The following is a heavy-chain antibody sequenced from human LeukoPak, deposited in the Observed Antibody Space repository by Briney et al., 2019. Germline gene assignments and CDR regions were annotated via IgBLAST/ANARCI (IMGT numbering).Heavy chain of an antibody. V-gene: IGHV3-74*01. D-gene: IGHD3-10*01. CDR3: VRGYYDSGSYRFDP. Sequence: GGSLRLSCAASGFIFTRHWMHWVRQAPGKGLVWVSRVNSDGKSTNYADSVKGRFTISRDNEKDTLNLQMNSLRAEDTAIYYCVRGYYDSGSYRFDPWGQGTLVIVSS. CDR1: GFIFTRHW. J-gene: IGHJ5*02. CDR2: VNSDGKST.